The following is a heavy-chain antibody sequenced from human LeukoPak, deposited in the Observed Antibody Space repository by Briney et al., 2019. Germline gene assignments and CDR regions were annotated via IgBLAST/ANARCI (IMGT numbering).Heavy chain of an antibody. CDR2: IIPILGIA. CDR3: AILITMVRGVIIGFSLPSSSNDAFDI. CDR1: GGTFSSYA. D-gene: IGHD3-10*01. V-gene: IGHV1-69*04. Sequence: GSSVKVSCKASGGTFSSYAIIWVRQAPGQGLEWMGRIIPILGIANYAQKFQGRVTITADKSTSTAYMELSSLRSEDTAVYYCAILITMVRGVIIGFSLPSSSNDAFDIWGQGTMVTVSS. J-gene: IGHJ3*02.